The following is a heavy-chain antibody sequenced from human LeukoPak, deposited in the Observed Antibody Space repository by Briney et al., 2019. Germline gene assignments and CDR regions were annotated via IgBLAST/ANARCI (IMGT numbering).Heavy chain of an antibody. V-gene: IGHV3-15*01. J-gene: IGHJ4*02. CDR1: GLTFIDAW. CDR2: IKSKSGGGTT. CDR3: GTIRDSSSLAFDY. Sequence: GGSLRLSCAPSGLTFIDAWVSWVRQAPGKGLEWVVRIKSKSGGGTTVYAAHVKGRFTISRDDSQNTLYVQMDSLTTDDTAVYYWGTIRDSSSLAFDYWGQGTLVTVSS. D-gene: IGHD6-13*01.